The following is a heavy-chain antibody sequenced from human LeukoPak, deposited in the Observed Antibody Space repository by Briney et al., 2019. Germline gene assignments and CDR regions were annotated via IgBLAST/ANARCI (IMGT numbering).Heavy chain of an antibody. Sequence: PGGSLRLSCAASGFTFNNYAMSWVRQASGKGLEWVSTVSVSGDSTYYADSVKGRFTISRDNSKNTLYLQMNSLRAEDTAVYYCAKRVVVTATKHFDYWGQGALVTVSS. D-gene: IGHD2-21*02. CDR3: AKRVVVTATKHFDY. J-gene: IGHJ4*02. V-gene: IGHV3-23*01. CDR1: GFTFNNYA. CDR2: VSVSGDST.